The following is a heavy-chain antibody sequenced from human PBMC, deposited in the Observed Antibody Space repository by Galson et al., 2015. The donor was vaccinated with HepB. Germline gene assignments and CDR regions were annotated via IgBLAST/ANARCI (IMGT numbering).Heavy chain of an antibody. V-gene: IGHV6-1*01. CDR1: GDSVSSDAAG. CDR2: TYYRSKWYN. Sequence: CAISGDSVSSDAAGWNWIRQSPSRGLEWLGRTYYRSKWYNDYAVSVKGRITTNPDASKNQFSLQLNSLTPEDAAVYYCARDLGSSWHWAYYGMDVWGQGTTVIVSS. J-gene: IGHJ6*02. CDR3: ARDLGSSWHWAYYGMDV. D-gene: IGHD6-13*01.